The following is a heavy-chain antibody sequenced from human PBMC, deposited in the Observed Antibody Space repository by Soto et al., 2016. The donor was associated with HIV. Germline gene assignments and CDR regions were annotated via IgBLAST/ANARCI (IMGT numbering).Heavy chain of an antibody. V-gene: IGHV3-73*01. CDR2: IRSKANSYAT. Sequence: EVQLVESGGGLVQPGGSLKLSCAASGFTFSGSAMHWVRQASGKGLEWVGRIRSKANSYATAYAASVKGRFTISRDDSKNTAYLQMNSLKTEDTAVYYCTRHLEQQLAYYYYYGMDVWGQGTTVTVSS. CDR1: GFTFSGSA. CDR3: TRHLEQQLAYYYYYGMDV. J-gene: IGHJ6*02. D-gene: IGHD6-13*01.